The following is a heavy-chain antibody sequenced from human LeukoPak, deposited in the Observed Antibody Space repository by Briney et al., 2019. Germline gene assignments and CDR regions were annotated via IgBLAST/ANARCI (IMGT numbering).Heavy chain of an antibody. CDR3: ARYCSSSRCPYYYHMDV. CDR1: GFTFSTYS. D-gene: IGHD2-2*01. CDR2: ISSGSSYI. V-gene: IGHV3-21*06. J-gene: IGHJ6*03. Sequence: GGSLRLSCAASGFTFSTYSMNWVRQLPGKGLEWVSSISSGSSYIYYVDSVKGRFTISRDDSKNSLYLQMDSLRAEDTAVYFCARYCSSSRCPYYYHMDVWGKGTTVTVSS.